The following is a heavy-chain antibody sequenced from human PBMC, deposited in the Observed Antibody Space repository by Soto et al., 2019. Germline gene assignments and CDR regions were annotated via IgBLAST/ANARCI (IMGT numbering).Heavy chain of an antibody. CDR3: AKEVSLGSTVDPGY. D-gene: IGHD7-27*01. CDR1: GFTFSIFA. J-gene: IGHJ4*02. Sequence: GSLRLSCAASGFTFSIFAMSWVRQSPGKGLEWVSTISGSGGSTYYADAVKGRFSISRDNSMGTLYLQMKSLRVEDTAIYYCAKEVSLGSTVDPGYWGQGTLVTVSS. CDR2: ISGSGGST. V-gene: IGHV3-23*01.